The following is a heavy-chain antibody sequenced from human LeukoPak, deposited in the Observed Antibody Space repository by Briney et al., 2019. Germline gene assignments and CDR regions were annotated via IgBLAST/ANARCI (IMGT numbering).Heavy chain of an antibody. V-gene: IGHV3-23*01. Sequence: GGSLRLSCAASGFTFSTYAMSWVRQAPGKGLEWVAAINAGGVGTYNPNSARGRFTISRDNARNSVFLQMSGLRVEDTAVYYCARDPVEWELLLDYWGQGTLVTVSS. CDR3: ARDPVEWELLLDY. CDR2: INAGGVGT. CDR1: GFTFSTYA. D-gene: IGHD1-26*01. J-gene: IGHJ4*02.